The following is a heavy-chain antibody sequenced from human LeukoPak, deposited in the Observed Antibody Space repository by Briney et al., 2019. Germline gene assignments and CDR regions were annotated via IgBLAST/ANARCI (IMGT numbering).Heavy chain of an antibody. J-gene: IGHJ4*02. V-gene: IGHV3-48*04. D-gene: IGHD1-26*01. Sequence: GGSLRLSCAASAFTFSTYSMNWVRQAPGKGLEWISYISVSSSAIYYADSVKGRFTISRYNANNSLYLQMNSLRAEDTAVYYCARGCGSLSLGYWGQGTLVAVSS. CDR1: AFTFSTYS. CDR3: ARGCGSLSLGY. CDR2: ISVSSSAI.